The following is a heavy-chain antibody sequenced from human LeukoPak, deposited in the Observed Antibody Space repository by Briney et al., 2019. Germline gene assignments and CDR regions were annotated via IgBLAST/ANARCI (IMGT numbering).Heavy chain of an antibody. J-gene: IGHJ4*02. CDR1: GYTFTGYY. V-gene: IGHV1-2*02. CDR3: ARDPSGSYSPFDY. CDR2: INPNSGGT. D-gene: IGHD1-26*01. Sequence: ASVKVSCKASGYTFTGYYMHWVRQAPGQGLEWMGWINPNSGGTNYAQKFQGRVTTTRDTSISTAYMELSRLRSDDTAVYYCARDPSGSYSPFDYWGQGTLVTVSS.